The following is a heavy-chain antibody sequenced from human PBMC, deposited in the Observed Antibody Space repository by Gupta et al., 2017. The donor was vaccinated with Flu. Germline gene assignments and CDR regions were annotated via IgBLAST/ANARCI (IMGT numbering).Heavy chain of an antibody. CDR3: AADDYHNWSDYNY. CDR2: SVVGSGNT. Sequence: QMQLVQSGPEVKKPGTSVKVSCKASGFTFSSSGMQWVRQARGQRLEWIGWSVVGSGNTKYAQKYQERVTITRDMYTSTVYMELSSLGSEDTAVYYCAADDYHNWSDYNYWGQGTLVTVAS. D-gene: IGHD1-1*01. J-gene: IGHJ4*02. CDR1: GFTFSSSG. V-gene: IGHV1-58*02.